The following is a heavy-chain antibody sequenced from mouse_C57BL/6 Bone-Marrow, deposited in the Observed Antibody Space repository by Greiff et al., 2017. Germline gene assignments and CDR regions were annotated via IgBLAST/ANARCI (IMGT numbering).Heavy chain of an antibody. D-gene: IGHD1-1*01. J-gene: IGHJ1*01. CDR1: GFTFSDFY. Sequence: DVKLVESGGGLVQPGGSLRLSCATSGFTFSDFYMEWVRQPPGQRLEWIAASRNKANDYTTEYSASVKGRFIVSRDTSQSILYLQMNALRAEDTAIYYCARDYYGSSDWYFDVWGAGTTVTVSS. CDR3: ARDYYGSSDWYFDV. CDR2: SRNKANDYTT. V-gene: IGHV7-1*02.